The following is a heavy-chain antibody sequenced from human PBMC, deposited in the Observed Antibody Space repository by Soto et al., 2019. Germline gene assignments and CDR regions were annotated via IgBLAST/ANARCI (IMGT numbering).Heavy chain of an antibody. Sequence: GGSLRLSCAASGFTFSSYAMSWVRQAPGKGLEWVSAISGSGGSTYYADSVRGRFTISRDNSKNTLYLQMNSLRAEDTAVYYCATSITIFGVVIPSFDYWGQGTLVTVSS. CDR1: GFTFSSYA. D-gene: IGHD3-3*01. CDR2: ISGSGGST. V-gene: IGHV3-23*01. CDR3: ATSITIFGVVIPSFDY. J-gene: IGHJ4*02.